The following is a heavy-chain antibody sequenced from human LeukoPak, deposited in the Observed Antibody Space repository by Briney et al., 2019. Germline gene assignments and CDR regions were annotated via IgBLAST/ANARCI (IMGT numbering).Heavy chain of an antibody. J-gene: IGHJ3*02. V-gene: IGHV3-23*01. D-gene: IGHD4-23*01. CDR3: AKDSEATITPISAFDI. CDR1: GFSFRHYA. Sequence: GGSLRLSCAASGFSFRHYAISWVRQAPGKGLEWVSSISGSGGSTYSADSVKGRFTISRESSNNTLYLQMNSLRADDTAMYYCAKDSEATITPISAFDIWGQGTMVTVSS. CDR2: ISGSGGST.